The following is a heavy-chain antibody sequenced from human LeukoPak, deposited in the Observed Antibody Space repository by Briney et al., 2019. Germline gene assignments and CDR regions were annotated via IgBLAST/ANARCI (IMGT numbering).Heavy chain of an antibody. CDR3: ARVTYYVSSGWIDY. D-gene: IGHD3-22*01. CDR1: GYTFTSYG. V-gene: IGHV1-18*01. J-gene: IGHJ4*02. CDR2: ISAYNGNT. Sequence: ASVKVSCKASGYTFTSYGISWVRQGPGQGLEWVGWISAYNGNTNYAQKLQGRVTMTTDTSTSTAYMELRSLRSDDTAVYYCARVTYYVSSGWIDYWGQGTLVTVSS.